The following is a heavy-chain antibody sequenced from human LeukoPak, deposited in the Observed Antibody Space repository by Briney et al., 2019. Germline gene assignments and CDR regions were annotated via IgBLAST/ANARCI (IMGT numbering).Heavy chain of an antibody. CDR1: GSISGYY. CDR2: IYTSGST. V-gene: IGHV4-4*09. CDR3: ARQKCTSTSCLTKNAFDI. Sequence: PSETLSVTCTGSGSISGYYWSWIRQPPGTGLEWIGYIYTSGSTTYNPYIENRLTISVDTSKNQFSLGLSSVTAADTAVYYCARQKCTSTSCLTKNAFDIWGQGTMVTVSS. J-gene: IGHJ3*02. D-gene: IGHD2-2*01.